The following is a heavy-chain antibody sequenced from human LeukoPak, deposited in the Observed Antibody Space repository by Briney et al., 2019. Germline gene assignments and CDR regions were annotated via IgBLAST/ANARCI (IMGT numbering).Heavy chain of an antibody. J-gene: IGHJ3*02. CDR3: ASLAGYYDFWSGHDAFDI. V-gene: IGHV3-33*08. CDR1: GFTFSSYG. Sequence: PGRSLRLSCAASGFTFSSYGMHWVRQAPGKGLEWVAVIWYGGSNKYYADSVKGRFTISRDNSKNTLYLQMNSLRAEDTAVYYCASLAGYYDFWSGHDAFDIWGQGTMVTVSS. D-gene: IGHD3-3*01. CDR2: IWYGGSNK.